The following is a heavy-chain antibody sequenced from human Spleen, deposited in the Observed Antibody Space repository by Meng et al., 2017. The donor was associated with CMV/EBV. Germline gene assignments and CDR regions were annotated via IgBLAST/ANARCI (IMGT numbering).Heavy chain of an antibody. CDR3: ARVSCSSTNCYTVPGLYYYYGMDV. CDR2: ISAYNGNT. V-gene: IGHV1-18*04. CDR1: GYTFTGYY. D-gene: IGHD2-2*02. J-gene: IGHJ6*02. Sequence: ASVKVSCKASGYTFTGYYMHWVRQAPGQGLEWMGWISAYNGNTNYAQKLQGRVTMTTDTSTSTAYMELRSLRSDDTAVYYCARVSCSSTNCYTVPGLYYYYGMDVWGQGTTVTVSS.